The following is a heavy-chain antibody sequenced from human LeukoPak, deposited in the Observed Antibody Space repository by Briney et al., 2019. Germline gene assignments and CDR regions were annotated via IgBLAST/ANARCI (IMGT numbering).Heavy chain of an antibody. V-gene: IGHV1-46*01. CDR1: GYTFTSYY. CDR3: ASISITFGGVIAGDAFDI. D-gene: IGHD3-16*02. CDR2: INPSGGST. J-gene: IGHJ3*02. Sequence: ASVKVSCKASGYTFTSYYMHWVRQAPGQGLEWMGIINPSGGSTSYAQKFQGRVTMTTDTSTSTAYMELRSLRSDDTAVYYCASISITFGGVIAGDAFDIWGQGTMVTVSS.